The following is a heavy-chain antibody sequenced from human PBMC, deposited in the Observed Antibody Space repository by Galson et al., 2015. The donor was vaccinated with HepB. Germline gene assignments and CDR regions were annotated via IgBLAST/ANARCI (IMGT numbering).Heavy chain of an antibody. CDR1: GFTFSSYS. Sequence: SLRLSCAASGFTFSSYSMNWVRQAPGKGLEWVSYISSSSSTIYYADSVKGRFTISRDNAKNSLYLQMNSLRDEDTAVYYCARETDLVAAAGTRYRPYYFDYWGQGTLVTVSS. CDR2: ISSSSSTI. D-gene: IGHD6-13*01. CDR3: ARETDLVAAAGTRYRPYYFDY. J-gene: IGHJ4*02. V-gene: IGHV3-48*02.